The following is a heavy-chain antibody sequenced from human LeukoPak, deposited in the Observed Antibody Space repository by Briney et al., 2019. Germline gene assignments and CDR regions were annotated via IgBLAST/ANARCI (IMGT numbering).Heavy chain of an antibody. CDR3: ARDSHSSTWYTWFDP. D-gene: IGHD6-13*01. CDR1: GGSISSYY. V-gene: IGHV4-59*12. J-gene: IGHJ5*02. CDR2: IYYSGST. Sequence: SETLSLTCTVSGGSISSYYWSWIRQPPGKGLEWIGYIYYSGSTNYNPSLKSRVTISVDTSKNQFSLKLSSVTAADTAVYYCARDSHSSTWYTWFDPWGQGTLVTVSS.